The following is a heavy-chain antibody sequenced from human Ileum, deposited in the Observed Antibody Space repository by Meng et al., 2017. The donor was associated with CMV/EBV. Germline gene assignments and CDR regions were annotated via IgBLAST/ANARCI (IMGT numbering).Heavy chain of an antibody. CDR1: GGSLSDYY. CDR3: ATNSEDY. J-gene: IGHJ4*02. CDR2: VHHSGIT. V-gene: IGHV4-34*01. D-gene: IGHD4-23*01. Sequence: QVQLPRWCAGLLKPSETLSLTLAVYGGSLSDYYCIWIRQSPGKGLEWIGEVHHSGITNYNPSLKSRVTISVDTSKNQFFLKLTSVTAADTGLYYCATNSEDYWGQGTLVTVSS.